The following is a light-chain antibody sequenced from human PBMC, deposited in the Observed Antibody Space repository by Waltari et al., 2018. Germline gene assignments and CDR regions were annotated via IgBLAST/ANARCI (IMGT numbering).Light chain of an antibody. CDR2: DVS. J-gene: IGLJ2*01. CDR1: SSDVGAYNY. V-gene: IGLV2-14*03. Sequence: QSALTQPASVSGSPGQSITISCTGTSSDVGAYNYVSWYQQHPGKAPKLIIFDVSNRPSGVSSRFSGSKSGNTASLTISGLQADDEANYYCSSYITSSTLELFGGGTSLTVL. CDR3: SSYITSSTLEL.